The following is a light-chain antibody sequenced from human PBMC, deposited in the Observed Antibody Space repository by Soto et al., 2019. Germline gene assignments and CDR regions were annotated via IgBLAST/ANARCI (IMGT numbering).Light chain of an antibody. CDR1: SSNIETNT. CDR3: AAWDDSLSGYV. V-gene: IGLV1-44*01. Sequence: QSVLTQPPSASGTPGQRVTISCSGSSSNIETNTVNWYQQLPGTAPKLLIYSNNQRPSGVPDRFSGSKSGTSASLAISGLQSEDEADYYCAAWDDSLSGYVFGSGTKVTVL. J-gene: IGLJ1*01. CDR2: SNN.